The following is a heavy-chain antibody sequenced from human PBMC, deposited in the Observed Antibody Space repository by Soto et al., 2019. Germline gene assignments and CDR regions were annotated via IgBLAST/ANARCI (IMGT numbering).Heavy chain of an antibody. Sequence: SVKVSCKTSGYTFTTYGIAWARQATGQGLEWMGGIIPRSAKSNYAQKFEGRVTITADESTSTAYMELSSLRSDDTAVYYCAREGLVLVPTTVNSDYYYYAMDVWGQGTTVTVS. CDR2: IIPRSAKS. J-gene: IGHJ6*02. D-gene: IGHD2-2*01. CDR3: AREGLVLVPTTVNSDYYYYAMDV. V-gene: IGHV1-69*13. CDR1: GYTFTTYG.